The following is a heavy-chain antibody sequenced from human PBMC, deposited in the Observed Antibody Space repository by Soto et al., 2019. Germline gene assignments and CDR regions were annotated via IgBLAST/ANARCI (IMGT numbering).Heavy chain of an antibody. CDR1: GGTFSSYA. Sequence: QVQLVQSGAEVKKPGSSVKVSCKASGGTFSSYAISWVRQAPGQGLEWMGGIIPIFGTANYAQQFQGRVTITADESTSTAYMELSSLRSEDTAVYYCARGGDIVVVPGYNWFDPWGQGTLVTVSS. CDR2: IIPIFGTA. J-gene: IGHJ5*02. CDR3: ARGGDIVVVPGYNWFDP. D-gene: IGHD2-2*01. V-gene: IGHV1-69*01.